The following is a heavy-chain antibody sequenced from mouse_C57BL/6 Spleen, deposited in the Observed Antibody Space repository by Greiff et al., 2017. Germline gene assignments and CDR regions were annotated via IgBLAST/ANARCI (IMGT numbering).Heavy chain of an antibody. J-gene: IGHJ3*01. CDR3: ARHGDYGGFAY. CDR2: ISSGGSYT. V-gene: IGHV5-6*01. Sequence: EVQVVESGGDLVKPGGSLKLSCAASGFTFSSYGMSWVRQTPDKRLEWVATISSGGSYTYYPDSVKGRFTISRDNAKNTLYLQMSSLKSEDTAMYYCARHGDYGGFAYWGQGTLVTVSA. CDR1: GFTFSSYG. D-gene: IGHD2-4*01.